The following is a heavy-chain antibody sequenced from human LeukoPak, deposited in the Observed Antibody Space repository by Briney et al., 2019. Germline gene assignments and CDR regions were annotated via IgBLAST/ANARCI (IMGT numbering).Heavy chain of an antibody. Sequence: SETLSLTCAVYGGSFSGYYWSWIRQPPGKGLGWIGEINHSGSTNYNPSLKSRVTISVDTSKNQFSLKLSSVTAADTAVYYCGSKGYFDYWGQGTLVTVSS. D-gene: IGHD2-15*01. CDR2: INHSGST. CDR1: GGSFSGYY. V-gene: IGHV4-34*01. J-gene: IGHJ4*02. CDR3: GSKGYFDY.